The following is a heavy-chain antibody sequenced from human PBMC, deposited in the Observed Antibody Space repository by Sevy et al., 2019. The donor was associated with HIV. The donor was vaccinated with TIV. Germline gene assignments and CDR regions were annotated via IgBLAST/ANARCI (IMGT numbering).Heavy chain of an antibody. CDR2: IRYDGSNK. J-gene: IGHJ3*02. Sequence: GGSLRLSCAASGFTFSSYGMHWVRQAPGKGLEWVAFIRYDGSNKYYADSVKGRFTISRDNSKNTLYLQMNSLRAEDTAVYYCAKPRRPESYGHGGAFDIWGQGTMVTVSS. CDR3: AKPRRPESYGHGGAFDI. D-gene: IGHD4-17*01. CDR1: GFTFSSYG. V-gene: IGHV3-30*02.